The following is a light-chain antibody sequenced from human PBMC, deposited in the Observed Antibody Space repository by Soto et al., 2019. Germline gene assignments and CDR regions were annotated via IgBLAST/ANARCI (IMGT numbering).Light chain of an antibody. CDR2: EGG. Sequence: QSVLTQPASVSGSPGQSITISCTGTSSDVGSYNLVSWYQQHPGKAPKLMIYEGGKRPSGVSNRFSGSESGNTTSLTISGPQAEDEADYYCCSYAGSTTSWVFGGGTQLTVL. J-gene: IGLJ3*02. V-gene: IGLV2-23*01. CDR1: SSDVGSYNL. CDR3: CSYAGSTTSWV.